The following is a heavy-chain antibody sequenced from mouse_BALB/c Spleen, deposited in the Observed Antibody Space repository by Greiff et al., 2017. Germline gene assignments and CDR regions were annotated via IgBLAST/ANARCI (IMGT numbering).Heavy chain of an antibody. CDR2: IYPGSGST. J-gene: IGHJ4*01. Sequence: VKLQESGPELVKPGASVKMSCKASGYTFTDYVISWVKQRTGQGLEWIGEIYPGSGSTYYNEKFKGKATLTADKSSNTAYMQLSSLTSEDSAVYFCARRGITTYAMDYWGQGTSVTVSS. CDR1: GYTFTDYV. CDR3: ARRGITTYAMDY. D-gene: IGHD1-2*01. V-gene: IGHV1-77*01.